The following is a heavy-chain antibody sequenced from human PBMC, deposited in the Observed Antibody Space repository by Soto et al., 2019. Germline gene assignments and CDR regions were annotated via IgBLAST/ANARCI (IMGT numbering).Heavy chain of an antibody. J-gene: IGHJ4*02. CDR1: GFTFSSYA. CDR3: ANSGSSWYVVYFDY. CDR2: ISGSGGST. Sequence: EVQLLESGGGLVQPGGALRLSCAASGFTFSSYAMSWVRQAPGKGLEWVSAISGSGGSTYYADSVKGRFTISRDNSKNTLYLQMNSLRAEDTAVYYCANSGSSWYVVYFDYWGQGTLVTVSS. D-gene: IGHD6-13*01. V-gene: IGHV3-23*01.